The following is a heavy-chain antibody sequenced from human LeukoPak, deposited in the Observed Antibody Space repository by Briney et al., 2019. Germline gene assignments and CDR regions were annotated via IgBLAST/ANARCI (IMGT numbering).Heavy chain of an antibody. Sequence: ASVKVSCKASGYTFTSYGISWVRQAPGQGLEWMGWISVYNGNTNYAQKLQGRVTMTTDTSTSTAYMELRSLRSDDTAVYYCARLHARKHYFDYWGQGTLVTVSS. J-gene: IGHJ4*02. V-gene: IGHV1-18*01. D-gene: IGHD1-14*01. CDR1: GYTFTSYG. CDR3: ARLHARKHYFDY. CDR2: ISVYNGNT.